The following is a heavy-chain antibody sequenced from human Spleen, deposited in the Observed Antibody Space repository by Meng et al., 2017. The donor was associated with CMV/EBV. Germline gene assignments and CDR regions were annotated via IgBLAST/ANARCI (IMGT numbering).Heavy chain of an antibody. CDR2: IIPIFGTA. CDR3: ARDTTVNTPYYYYYGMDV. D-gene: IGHD4-11*01. CDR1: GGTFSSYA. V-gene: IGHV1-69*05. J-gene: IGHJ6*02. Sequence: SVKVSCKASGGTFSSYAISWVRQAPGQGLEWMGGIIPIFGTANYAQKFQGRVTITTDESTSTAYMELSSLRSEDTAVYYCARDTTVNTPYYYYYGMDVWGQGTTVTVSS.